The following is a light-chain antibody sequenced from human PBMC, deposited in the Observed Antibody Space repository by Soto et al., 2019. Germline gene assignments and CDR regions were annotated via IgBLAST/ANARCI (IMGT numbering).Light chain of an antibody. CDR2: EVF. V-gene: IGLV2-14*01. CDR3: SSYTTTNTLYV. CDR1: NSDVGAYNY. Sequence: QSALTQPASVSGSPGQSITIPCTGTNSDVGAYNYVSWYQHHPGKAPKLMIYEVFIRPSGVSSRFSGSKSGSTASLTISGLHAEDEADYYCSSYTTTNTLYVFGTGTKLTVL. J-gene: IGLJ1*01.